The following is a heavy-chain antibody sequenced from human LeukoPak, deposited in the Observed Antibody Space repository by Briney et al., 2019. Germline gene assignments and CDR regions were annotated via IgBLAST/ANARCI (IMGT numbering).Heavy chain of an antibody. Sequence: GGSLRLSCAASGFTFSNAWMSWVRQAPGKGLEWVGRIKSKTDGGTTDYAAPVKGRFTISRDDSKNTLYLQMNSLKTEYTAAYYCTTENRYSSGWYSFAYYYMDVWGKGTTVTVSS. CDR1: GFTFSNAW. CDR3: TTENRYSSGWYSFAYYYMDV. J-gene: IGHJ6*03. D-gene: IGHD6-19*01. CDR2: IKSKTDGGTT. V-gene: IGHV3-15*01.